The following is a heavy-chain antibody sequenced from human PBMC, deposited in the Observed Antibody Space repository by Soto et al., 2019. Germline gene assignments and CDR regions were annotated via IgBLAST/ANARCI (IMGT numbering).Heavy chain of an antibody. J-gene: IGHJ4*02. CDR3: ARGADSSGYYVGYNYFDY. CDR1: GGSFSGYY. V-gene: IGHV4-34*01. D-gene: IGHD3-22*01. Sequence: QVQLQQWGAGLLKPSETLSLTCAVYGGSFSGYYWSWIRQPPGKGLEWIGEIKHSGSTNYNPSLKRRVTISVDTSKNQFSLKLSSVTAADTAVYYCARGADSSGYYVGYNYFDYWGQGTLVNVSS. CDR2: IKHSGST.